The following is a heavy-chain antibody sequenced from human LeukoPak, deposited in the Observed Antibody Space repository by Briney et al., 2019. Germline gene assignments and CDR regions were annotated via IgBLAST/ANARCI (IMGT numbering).Heavy chain of an antibody. CDR3: ARRAKHCSGGSCYPRSGYYFDY. CDR2: INHSGST. D-gene: IGHD2-15*01. CDR1: GDSFSYFY. V-gene: IGHV4-34*01. Sequence: SGTLSLTCTVSGDSFSYFYWSWIRQPPGKGLEWIGEINHSGSTNYNPSLKSRVTISVDTSKNQFSLKLSSVTAADTAVYYCARRAKHCSGGSCYPRSGYYFDYWGQGTLVTVSS. J-gene: IGHJ4*02.